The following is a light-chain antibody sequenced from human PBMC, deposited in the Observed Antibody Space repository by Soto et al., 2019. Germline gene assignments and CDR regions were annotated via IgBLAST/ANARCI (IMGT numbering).Light chain of an antibody. V-gene: IGLV2-14*01. J-gene: IGLJ1*01. CDR2: DVS. CDR1: SSDVGGYNY. CDR3: ISYTSNSTLYV. Sequence: QSALTQPASVSGSPGQSITISCTGTSSDVGGYNYVSWYQQHPGKAPKLMIYDVSNRPSGVSNRFSGSKSGNTASLTISGLQAEDEADYYCISYTSNSTLYVFGTGTKLTVL.